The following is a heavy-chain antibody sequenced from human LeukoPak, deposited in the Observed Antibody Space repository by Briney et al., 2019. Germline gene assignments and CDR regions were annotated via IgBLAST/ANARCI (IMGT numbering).Heavy chain of an antibody. CDR2: IYYSGST. J-gene: IGHJ4*02. V-gene: IGHV4-59*01. CDR1: GGSISSYY. D-gene: IGHD3-10*01. Sequence: PSETLSLTCTASGGSISSYYWSWIRQPPGKGLEWIGYIYYSGSTNYNPPLKSRPTISLDTSKNQFSLKLSSVTAADTAVYYCARGRPTYYYGSGLFDYWGQGTLVTVSS. CDR3: ARGRPTYYYGSGLFDY.